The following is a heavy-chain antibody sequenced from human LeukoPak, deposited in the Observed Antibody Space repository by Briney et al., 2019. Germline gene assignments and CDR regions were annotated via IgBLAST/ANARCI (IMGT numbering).Heavy chain of an antibody. Sequence: GGSLRLSCAASGFTVSSSYMTWVRQAPGKGLEWVSVIYSGGSTFYAESVKGRFTISRDSSKNTLYLQMNSLRAEDTAVYYCARRAGAYTHPYDYWGQGTLVTVTS. J-gene: IGHJ4*02. D-gene: IGHD3-16*01. CDR3: ARRAGAYTHPYDY. V-gene: IGHV3-53*01. CDR1: GFTVSSSY. CDR2: IYSGGST.